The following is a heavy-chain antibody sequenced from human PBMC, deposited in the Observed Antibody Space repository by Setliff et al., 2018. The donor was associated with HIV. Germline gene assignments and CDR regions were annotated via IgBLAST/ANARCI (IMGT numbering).Heavy chain of an antibody. CDR3: TRHRGSPWDAFDI. J-gene: IGHJ3*02. V-gene: IGHV4-39*01. CDR1: GGSITGSGYH. Sequence: SETLSLTCSVSGGSITGSGYHWGWIRQPPGKGLEWIGNIYYSGDTFYNASLRSRLTLSVDTSKNQFSLKLNSVTASDTAMYYCTRHRGSPWDAFDIWGQGTMVTVSS. CDR2: IYYSGDT.